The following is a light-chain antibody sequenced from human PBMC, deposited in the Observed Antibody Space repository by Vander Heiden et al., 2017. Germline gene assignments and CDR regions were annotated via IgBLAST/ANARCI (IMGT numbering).Light chain of an antibody. CDR2: AAS. J-gene: IGKJ4*01. CDR3: QQLNSYPLT. V-gene: IGKV1-9*01. CDR1: QGISSY. Sequence: DIQLTQSPSFLSASVGDRVTITCRASQGISSYLAWYQQKPGKAPKLLIYAASTLQSAVPSRFSGSRSGTAFTLTISSLKPEDFATYYCQQLNSYPLTFGAGTKVEIK.